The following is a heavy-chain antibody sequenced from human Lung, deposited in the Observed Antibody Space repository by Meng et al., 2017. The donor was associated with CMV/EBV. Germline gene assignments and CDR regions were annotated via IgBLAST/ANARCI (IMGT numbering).Heavy chain of an antibody. D-gene: IGHD3-10*01. Sequence: QVPLRESGPALVKPSGTLSLTCAFSGDSITNHNWWAWVRQPPGKGLEWIGEIPHRGSSAYNPSLKSRVSMSIDKSKNQFSLKLTSVTAADTAVYHCLRRSGGSVWGQGTLVTVSS. V-gene: IGHV4-4*02. J-gene: IGHJ1*01. CDR2: IPHRGSS. CDR1: GDSITNHNW. CDR3: LRRSGGSV.